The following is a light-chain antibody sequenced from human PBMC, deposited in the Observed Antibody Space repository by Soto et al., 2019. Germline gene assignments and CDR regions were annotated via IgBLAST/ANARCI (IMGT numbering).Light chain of an antibody. CDR2: TNI. V-gene: IGLV1-44*01. CDR3: AVWDDSLNVYV. J-gene: IGLJ1*01. Sequence: QSVLTQPPSASGTPGQRVIISCSGSSSNIGTNAVNWYQHLPGTAPKLLILTNIRRPSGVPDRFSGSKSGTSASLAISGLQSDDEADYYCAVWDDSLNVYVFGTGTKLTVL. CDR1: SSNIGTNA.